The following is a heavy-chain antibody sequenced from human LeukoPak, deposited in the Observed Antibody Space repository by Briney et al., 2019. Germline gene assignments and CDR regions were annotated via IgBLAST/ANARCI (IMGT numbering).Heavy chain of an antibody. Sequence: GSLKISCKGSGYSFTSYWIGWVRQMPGKGLECMGLIYPGDSDTRYSPSFQGQVTISADKSITTAYLQWSSLQASDTAMYYCARHKGSDYYYMDVWGKGTTVTVSS. V-gene: IGHV5-51*01. CDR1: GYSFTSYW. CDR3: ARHKGSDYYYMDV. J-gene: IGHJ6*03. CDR2: IYPGDSDT.